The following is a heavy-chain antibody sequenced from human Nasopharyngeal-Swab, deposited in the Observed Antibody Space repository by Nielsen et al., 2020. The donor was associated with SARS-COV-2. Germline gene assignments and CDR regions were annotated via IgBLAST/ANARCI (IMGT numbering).Heavy chain of an antibody. V-gene: IGHV4-34*01. Sequence: SETLSLTCAVYGGAFSGFYWSWIRHSPGEGLGWIGEINPSGSTDYNPSLKSRVSMSVDTSKNQVFLKLRSVTAADTGLYYCARGRRERAPRYYYYGMDVWGQGTTVTVS. CDR1: GGAFSGFY. CDR2: INPSGST. D-gene: IGHD1-1*01. CDR3: ARGRRERAPRYYYYGMDV. J-gene: IGHJ6*02.